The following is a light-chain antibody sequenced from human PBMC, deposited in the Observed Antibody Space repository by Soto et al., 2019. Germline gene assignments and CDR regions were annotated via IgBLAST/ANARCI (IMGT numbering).Light chain of an antibody. CDR2: KAS. CDR1: QSISTW. V-gene: IGKV1-5*03. Sequence: DIQMTQSPSTLSASVGDRVSITCRASQSISTWLAWYQQKPGKAPKLLIYKASTLESGVPSRFSGSRSGTEFTLSISSLQPEDFATYSCQQSYTLPWTFGQGTKV. J-gene: IGKJ1*01. CDR3: QQSYTLPWT.